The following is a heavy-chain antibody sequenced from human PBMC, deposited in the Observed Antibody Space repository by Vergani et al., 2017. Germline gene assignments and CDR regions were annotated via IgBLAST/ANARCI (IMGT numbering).Heavy chain of an antibody. D-gene: IGHD3-16*01. Sequence: QAQLQESGPGLVKPSETLSLTCHVFGVSVTDYNCNWIRQAPGKGLEWIGSLSTTGGATHASHNPSLKSRVSISVDTSKSQFSLRLTSVTAADSAIYYCARGLRAAGDYEGYYFHYMDVWGKGTTVTVSS. V-gene: IGHV4-59*02. CDR3: ARGLRAAGDYEGYYFHYMDV. J-gene: IGHJ6*03. CDR2: LSTTGGA. CDR1: GVSVTDYN.